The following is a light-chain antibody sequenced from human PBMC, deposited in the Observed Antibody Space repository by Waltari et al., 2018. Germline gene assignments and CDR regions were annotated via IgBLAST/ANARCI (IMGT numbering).Light chain of an antibody. J-gene: IGKJ4*01. CDR2: DAS. CDR1: QSVSYY. Sequence: SLLTQSPATLSLSPGERATLSCRASQSVSYYLAWYQQKPGQAPRLLIYDASNRATGIPARFSGSGSGTDFTLTISSLEPEDFAVYYCQQRTNWPLTFGGGTKVEI. V-gene: IGKV3-11*01. CDR3: QQRTNWPLT.